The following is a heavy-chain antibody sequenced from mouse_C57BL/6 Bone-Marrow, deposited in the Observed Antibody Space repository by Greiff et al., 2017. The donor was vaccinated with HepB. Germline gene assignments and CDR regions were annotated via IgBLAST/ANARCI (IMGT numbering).Heavy chain of an antibody. CDR3: ARQRRDYFDY. J-gene: IGHJ2*01. CDR2: ISSGGSYT. V-gene: IGHV5-6*01. Sequence: EVKLQESGGDLVKPGGSLKLSCAASGFTFSSYGMSWVRQTPDKRLEWVATISSGGSYTYYPDSVKGRFTISRDNAKNTLYLQMSSLKSEDTAMYYCARQRRDYFDYWGQGTTLTVSS. CDR1: GFTFSSYG.